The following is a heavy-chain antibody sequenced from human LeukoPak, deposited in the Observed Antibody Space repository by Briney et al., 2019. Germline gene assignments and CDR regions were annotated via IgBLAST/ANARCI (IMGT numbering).Heavy chain of an antibody. D-gene: IGHD6-25*01. J-gene: IGHJ4*02. CDR1: GFTFSSYW. Sequence: PGWSLMLSSAAAGFTFSSYWMHWGRQAPGKGLMWVSRINTDGSSSTYADSVKGRFTISRDNAKDTLYLQMNSLRVEDTAVYYCTRRQRLTSFVYWGQGTLVSVAS. CDR2: INTDGSSS. CDR3: TRRQRLTSFVY. V-gene: IGHV3-74*01.